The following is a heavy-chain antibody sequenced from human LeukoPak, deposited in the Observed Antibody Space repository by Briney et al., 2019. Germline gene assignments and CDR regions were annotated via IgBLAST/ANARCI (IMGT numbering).Heavy chain of an antibody. Sequence: SETLSLTCTVSGGSISSFYWSWIRQPPGKGLEWIGYIYYSGITNCNPSLKSRVTISVDTSKNQFSLKLSSVTAADTAMYYCARGDPGIDYWGQATLVTVSS. CDR2: IYYSGIT. V-gene: IGHV4-59*08. J-gene: IGHJ4*02. D-gene: IGHD1-26*01. CDR3: ARGDPGIDY. CDR1: GGSISSFY.